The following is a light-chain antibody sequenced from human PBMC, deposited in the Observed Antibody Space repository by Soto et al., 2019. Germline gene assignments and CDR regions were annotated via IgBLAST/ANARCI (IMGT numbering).Light chain of an antibody. CDR2: AAS. J-gene: IGKJ5*01. Sequence: DIQMTQSPSSLSASVGDRVTITCRASQSISSYLNWYQQKPGKAPKLLIYAASSLQSGVPSRFSGSGSGTDFTLTISSLQPEDFAVYYCEQYNNWFSITFGQGTRLEIK. CDR3: EQYNNWFSIT. CDR1: QSISSY. V-gene: IGKV1-39*01.